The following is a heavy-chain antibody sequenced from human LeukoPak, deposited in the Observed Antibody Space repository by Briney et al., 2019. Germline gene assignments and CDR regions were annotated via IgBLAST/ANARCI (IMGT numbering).Heavy chain of an antibody. D-gene: IGHD3/OR15-3a*01. V-gene: IGHV3-30*04. Sequence: PGGSLRLSCAASGFTFSSYAMHWVRQAPGKGLEWVAVISYDGSNKYYADSVKGRFTISRDNSKNTLYLQMNSLRAEDTAVYYCARDGSPGDFWSDIYYYYYYMDVWGKGTTVTVSS. J-gene: IGHJ6*03. CDR3: ARDGSPGDFWSDIYYYYYYMDV. CDR2: ISYDGSNK. CDR1: GFTFSSYA.